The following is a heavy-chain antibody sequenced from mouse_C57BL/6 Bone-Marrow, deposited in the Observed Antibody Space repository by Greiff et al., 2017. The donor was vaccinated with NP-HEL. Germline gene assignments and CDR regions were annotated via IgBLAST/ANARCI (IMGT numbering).Heavy chain of an antibody. V-gene: IGHV5-4*01. D-gene: IGHD1-1*02. CDR3: ARTFLGSPFYAMDY. CDR2: ISDGGSYT. Sequence: EVHLVESGGGLVKPGGSLKLSCAASGFTFSSYAMSWVRQTPEKRLEWVATISDGGSYTYYPDNVKGRFTISRDNAKNNLYLQMSHLKSEDTAMYYCARTFLGSPFYAMDYWGQGTSVTVSS. CDR1: GFTFSSYA. J-gene: IGHJ4*01.